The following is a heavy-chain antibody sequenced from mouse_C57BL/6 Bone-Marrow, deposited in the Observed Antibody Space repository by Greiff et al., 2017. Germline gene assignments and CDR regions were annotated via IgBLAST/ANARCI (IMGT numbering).Heavy chain of an antibody. CDR1: GFNIKDDY. J-gene: IGHJ4*01. CDR3: TTATLGAMDY. Sequence: EVQLQQSGAELVRPGASVKLSCTASGFNIKDDYMHWVKQRPEQGLEWIGWIDPENGDTEYASKFQGKATITADTSSTTAYLQLSSLTSEDTAVYYCTTATLGAMDYWGQGTSVTVSS. V-gene: IGHV14-4*01. CDR2: IDPENGDT. D-gene: IGHD4-1*01.